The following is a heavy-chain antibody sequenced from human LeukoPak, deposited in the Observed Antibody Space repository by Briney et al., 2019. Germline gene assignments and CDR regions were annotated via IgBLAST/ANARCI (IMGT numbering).Heavy chain of an antibody. CDR1: GGSISSYY. D-gene: IGHD6-6*01. Sequence: SETLSLTCTVSGGSISSYYWSWIRQPAGKGLEWIGRIYTSGSTNYNPSLKSRVTMSVDTSKNQFSLKLSSVTAADTAVYYCARDRWGSTSSESRTDYYYYYMDVWGKGTTVTVSS. CDR3: ARDRWGSTSSESRTDYYYYYMDV. V-gene: IGHV4-4*07. J-gene: IGHJ6*03. CDR2: IYTSGST.